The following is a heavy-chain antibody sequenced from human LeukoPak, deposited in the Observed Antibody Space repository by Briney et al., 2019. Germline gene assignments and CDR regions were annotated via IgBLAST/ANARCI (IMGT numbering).Heavy chain of an antibody. J-gene: IGHJ4*02. D-gene: IGHD3-16*02. CDR3: ARAAGLGELSYKFDY. CDR1: GGTFSSYA. V-gene: IGHV1-69*04. Sequence: SVKVSCKASGGTFSSYAISWVRQAPGQGLEWMGRIIPILGIANYAQKFQGRVTITADKSTSTAYMELSSLRSEDTAVYYCARAAGLGELSYKFDYWGQGTLVTVSS. CDR2: IIPILGIA.